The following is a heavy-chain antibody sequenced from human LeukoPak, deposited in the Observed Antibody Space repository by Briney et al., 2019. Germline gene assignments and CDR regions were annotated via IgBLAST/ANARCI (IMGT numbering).Heavy chain of an antibody. CDR1: GGSISSYY. J-gene: IGHJ6*02. Sequence: SETLSLTCTVSGGSISSYYWSWIRQPPGKGLEWIGYIYYSGSTNYNPSLKSRVTISVDTSKNQFSLKLSSVTAADTAVYYCARDGKYSSGWPPFHYYYYGMDVWGQGTTVTVSS. CDR3: ARDGKYSSGWPPFHYYYYGMDV. CDR2: IYYSGST. D-gene: IGHD6-19*01. V-gene: IGHV4-59*01.